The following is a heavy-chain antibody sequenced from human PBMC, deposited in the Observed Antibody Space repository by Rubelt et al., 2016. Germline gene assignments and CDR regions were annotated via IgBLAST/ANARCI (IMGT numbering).Heavy chain of an antibody. CDR3: AGLRKDLSGAIDD. Sequence: QLQLQESGPGLVKPSETLSLTCTVSGGSISSSSYYWGWIRQPPGKGLEWIGSIYYSGPTYYKEVLTSRVTISGDTSKNQVSLRLSSVTAADTAVYYCAGLRKDLSGAIDDWGQGTLVTVSS. D-gene: IGHD7-27*01. CDR2: IYYSGPT. J-gene: IGHJ4*02. CDR1: GGSISSSSYY. V-gene: IGHV4-39*07.